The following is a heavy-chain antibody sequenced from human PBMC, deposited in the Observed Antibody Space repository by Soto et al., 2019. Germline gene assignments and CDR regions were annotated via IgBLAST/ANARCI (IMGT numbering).Heavy chain of an antibody. CDR1: GFTFDDYA. Sequence: GGSLRLSCAASGFTFDDYAMHWVRQAPGKGLEWVSGISWNSGSIGYADSVKGRFTISRDNAKNSLYLQMNSLRAEDTALYYCAKGDKTYYYDSSGYYGDWFDPWGQGTLVTVS. V-gene: IGHV3-9*01. CDR2: ISWNSGSI. J-gene: IGHJ5*02. D-gene: IGHD3-22*01. CDR3: AKGDKTYYYDSSGYYGDWFDP.